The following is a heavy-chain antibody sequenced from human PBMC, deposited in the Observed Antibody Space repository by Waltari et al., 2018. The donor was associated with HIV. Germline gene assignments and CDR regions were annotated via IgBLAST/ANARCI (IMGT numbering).Heavy chain of an antibody. CDR2: ISYDGNNQ. CDR1: GVPINRYA. D-gene: IGHD6-25*01. CDR3: ARVRVRAAGMDV. Sequence: QVQTVASGGGVVQPGGSVRLPCAAAGVPINRYAMHWVRQAPGRGLEWVAVISYDGNNQYYADSVKGRFTISRDTPKNTLYLQMNSLRVEDTAVFYCARVRVRAAGMDVWGQGTTVTVSS. V-gene: IGHV3-30*04. J-gene: IGHJ6*02.